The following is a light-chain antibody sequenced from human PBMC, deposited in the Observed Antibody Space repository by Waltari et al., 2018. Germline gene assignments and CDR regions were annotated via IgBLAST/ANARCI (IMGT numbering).Light chain of an antibody. V-gene: IGLV1-40*01. CDR3: QSYDSSLSAHVI. CDR1: RSNIGAGYH. Sequence: QSVLTQPPSVSGAPGQRVTISCTGSRSNIGAGYHVHWYQHLPGTAPKLLIYGNSNRPSGVPDRFSGSKSGTSASLAITGLQAEDEADYYCQSYDSSLSAHVIFGGGTKLTVL. J-gene: IGLJ2*01. CDR2: GNS.